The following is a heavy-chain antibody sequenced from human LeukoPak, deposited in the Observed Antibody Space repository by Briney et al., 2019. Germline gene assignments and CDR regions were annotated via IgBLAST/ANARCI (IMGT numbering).Heavy chain of an antibody. D-gene: IGHD1-7*01. J-gene: IGHJ4*02. Sequence: GGSLRLSCAASGFTFSSYSMNWVRQAPGKGLEWVSSISSSSSYIYYADSVKGRFTISRDNAKNSLYLQMNSLRAEDTAVYYCARDRIAGTSPKMDYWGQGVLVTVSS. CDR1: GFTFSSYS. CDR3: ARDRIAGTSPKMDY. V-gene: IGHV3-21*01. CDR2: ISSSSSYI.